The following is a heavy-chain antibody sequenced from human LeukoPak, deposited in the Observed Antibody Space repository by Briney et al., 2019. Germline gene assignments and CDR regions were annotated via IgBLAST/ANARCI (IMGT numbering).Heavy chain of an antibody. D-gene: IGHD6-13*01. CDR3: GREVLQQLAFDY. CDR1: GFTFSSYG. Sequence: GGSLRLSCAASGFTFSSYGMHWVRQAPGKGLEWVAVIWYDGSNKYYADSVKGRFTISRDNSKNTLYLQMNSLRAEDTAVYYCGREVLQQLAFDYWGQGTLVTVSS. V-gene: IGHV3-33*01. J-gene: IGHJ4*02. CDR2: IWYDGSNK.